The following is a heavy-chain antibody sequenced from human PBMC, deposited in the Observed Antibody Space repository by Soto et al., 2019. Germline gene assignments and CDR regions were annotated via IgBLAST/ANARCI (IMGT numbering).Heavy chain of an antibody. D-gene: IGHD1-20*01. CDR1: GFSITSPGMS. J-gene: IGHJ6*02. Sequence: SGPTLVNPTETLTLTCTFSGFSITSPGMSVSWIRQPPGRALEWLALIERDDDDKYYSTSLKTRLTISKDTRKNQVVLTMANMDPADTATYYCARSIRGPRKFNGMDVWRQGTTVTVSS. CDR2: IERDDDDK. V-gene: IGHV2-70*13. CDR3: ARSIRGPRKFNGMDV.